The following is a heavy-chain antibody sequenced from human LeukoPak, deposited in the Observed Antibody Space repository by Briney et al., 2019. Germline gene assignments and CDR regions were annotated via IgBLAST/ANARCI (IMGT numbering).Heavy chain of an antibody. CDR2: INPSGGST. V-gene: IGHV1-46*01. D-gene: IGHD3-16*02. CDR3: AREPRVYDYVWGSYHYGPLDY. J-gene: IGHJ4*02. Sequence: ASVKVSCKASGYTFTSYYMHWVRQAPGQGLEWMGIINPSGGSTSYAQKFQGRVTMTRDTSISTAYMELSRLRSDDTAVYYCAREPRVYDYVWGSYHYGPLDYWGQGTLVTVSS. CDR1: GYTFTSYY.